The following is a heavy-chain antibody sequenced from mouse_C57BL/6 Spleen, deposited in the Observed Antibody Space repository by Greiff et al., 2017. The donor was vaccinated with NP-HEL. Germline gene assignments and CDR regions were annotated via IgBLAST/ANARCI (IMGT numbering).Heavy chain of an antibody. V-gene: IGHV5-17*01. J-gene: IGHJ4*01. CDR3: ARRGSYDGYYSYAMDY. D-gene: IGHD2-3*01. Sequence: EVQRVESGGGLVKPGGSLKLSCAASGFTFSDYGMHWVRQAPEKGLEWVAYISSGISTIYYADTVKGRFTISRDNAKNTLFLQMTSLRSEDTAMYYCARRGSYDGYYSYAMDYWGQGTSVTVSS. CDR2: ISSGISTI. CDR1: GFTFSDYG.